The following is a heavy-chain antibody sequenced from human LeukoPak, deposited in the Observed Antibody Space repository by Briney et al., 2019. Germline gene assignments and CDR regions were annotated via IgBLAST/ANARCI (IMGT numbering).Heavy chain of an antibody. J-gene: IGHJ3*02. CDR1: GGSISSYY. CDR2: IYTSGST. V-gene: IGHV4-4*07. Sequence: SETLSLTCTVSGGSISSYYWSWIRQPAVKELEWIGRIYTSGSTNYNPSLKSRVTMSVDTSKNQFSLKLSSVTAADTAVYYCARGPRRRVTVVVPDRPINDAFDIWGQGTMVTVSS. D-gene: IGHD2-2*01. CDR3: ARGPRRRVTVVVPDRPINDAFDI.